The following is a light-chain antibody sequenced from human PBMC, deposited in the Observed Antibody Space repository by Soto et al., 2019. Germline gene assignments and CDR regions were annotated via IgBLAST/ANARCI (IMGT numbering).Light chain of an antibody. J-gene: IGKJ4*01. Sequence: EIVLTQSPATLSLSPGERATLSCRASQSVSSYLAWYQQKPGQAPRLLIYDASNRATGIAARFSGSGSGTEFTLTISSREPEDFAVYYCQQRSNWPPLTFGGGTKVEIK. CDR3: QQRSNWPPLT. V-gene: IGKV3-11*01. CDR1: QSVSSY. CDR2: DAS.